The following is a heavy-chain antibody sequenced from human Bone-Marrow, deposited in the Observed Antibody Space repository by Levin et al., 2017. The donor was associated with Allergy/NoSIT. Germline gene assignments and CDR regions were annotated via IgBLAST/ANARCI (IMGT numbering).Heavy chain of an antibody. CDR3: ARDRTITMVQGVISYFDY. CDR2: IWYDGSNK. CDR1: GFTFSSYG. Sequence: GESLKISCAASGFTFSSYGMHWVRQAPGKGLEWVAVIWYDGSNKYYADSVKGRFTISRDNSKNTLYLQMNSLRAEDTAVYYCARDRTITMVQGVISYFDYWGQGTLVTVSS. D-gene: IGHD3-10*01. J-gene: IGHJ4*02. V-gene: IGHV3-33*01.